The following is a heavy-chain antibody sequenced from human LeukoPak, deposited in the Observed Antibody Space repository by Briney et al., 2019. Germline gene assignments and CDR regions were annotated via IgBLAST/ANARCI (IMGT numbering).Heavy chain of an antibody. J-gene: IGHJ4*02. CDR1: GFTFSSYW. CDR2: IKPDGSDQ. CDR3: ARDQGARGFDY. Sequence: GGSLRLSCAASGFTFSSYWMSWVRRAPGKGLEWVANIKPDGSDQYYVDSVKGRFTISRDNAKNSLYLQMNSLRAEDTAVYYCARDQGARGFDYWGQGTLVTVSS. V-gene: IGHV3-7*03.